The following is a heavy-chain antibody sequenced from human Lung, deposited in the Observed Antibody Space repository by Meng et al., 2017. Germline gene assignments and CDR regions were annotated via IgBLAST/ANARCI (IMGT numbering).Heavy chain of an antibody. CDR2: INHSGST. D-gene: IGHD4-11*01. Sequence: QLTQYGAGLLQPSEPISLTCVVSGGSFSDYYLSWIRQPPGKGLEWIGEINHSGSTNYNPSLESRATISVDTSQNNLSLKLSSVTAADSAVYYCARGPTTMAHDFDYWGQGTLVTVSS. V-gene: IGHV4-34*01. CDR1: GGSFSDYY. J-gene: IGHJ4*02. CDR3: ARGPTTMAHDFDY.